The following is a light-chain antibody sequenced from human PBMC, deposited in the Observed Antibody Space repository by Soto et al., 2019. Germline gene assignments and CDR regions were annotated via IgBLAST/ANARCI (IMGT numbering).Light chain of an antibody. CDR1: ISNIGGNS. V-gene: IGLV1-51*01. CDR2: DDN. CDR3: RSWDSSLSAYV. Sequence: QCVLTQPPSVSAAPGQKVSIACSGSISNIGGNSVSWYQQLPVTAPKRLIYDDNKLPSGIPDRFSGSKSGTSATLGITGFQTGDEADYYCRSWDSSLSAYVFGTGTKVTVL. J-gene: IGLJ1*01.